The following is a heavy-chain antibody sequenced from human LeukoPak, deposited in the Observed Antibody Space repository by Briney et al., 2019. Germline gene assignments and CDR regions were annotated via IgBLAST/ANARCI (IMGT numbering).Heavy chain of an antibody. CDR3: TRAKYYYDSSGYGESDYYYYYMDV. Sequence: SETLSLTCAVYGGSFSGYYWSWIRQPPGKGLEWIGEINHSGSTNYNPSLKSRVTISVDTSKNQFSLKLSSVTAADTAVYYCTRAKYYYDSSGYGESDYYYYYMDVWGKGTTVTISS. CDR1: GGSFSGYY. D-gene: IGHD3-22*01. CDR2: INHSGST. V-gene: IGHV4-34*01. J-gene: IGHJ6*03.